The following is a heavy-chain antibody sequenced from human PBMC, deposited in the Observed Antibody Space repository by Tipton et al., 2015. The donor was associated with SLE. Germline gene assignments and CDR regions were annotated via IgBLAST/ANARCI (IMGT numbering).Heavy chain of an antibody. V-gene: IGHV4-31*03. CDR3: ASGNPVMPL. CDR1: GGSIGRGGYF. J-gene: IGHJ4*02. CDR2: IYYSGST. Sequence: TLSLTCTVSGGSIGRGGYFWSWIRQHPGKGLEWIGYIYYSGSTFYNPSLKSRVAMSVDMSKNQFSLKLTSVTAADTAVYYCASGNPVMPLWGQGTLVTVSS. D-gene: IGHD1-1*01.